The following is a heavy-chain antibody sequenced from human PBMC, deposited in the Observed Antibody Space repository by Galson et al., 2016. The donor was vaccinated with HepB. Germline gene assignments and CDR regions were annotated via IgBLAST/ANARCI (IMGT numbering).Heavy chain of an antibody. D-gene: IGHD2-8*02. CDR2: IQPDGIDK. Sequence: SLRLSCAASGFTFRTYSMRWARQTPGEGLEWVANIQPDGIDKYCADSVKGRFTISRDNGENLLYLQMRDLRAEDTAVYYCVRDAYWSFDFWGRGTLVTVSS. CDR1: GFTFRTYS. CDR3: VRDAYWSFDF. V-gene: IGHV3-7*01. J-gene: IGHJ4*02.